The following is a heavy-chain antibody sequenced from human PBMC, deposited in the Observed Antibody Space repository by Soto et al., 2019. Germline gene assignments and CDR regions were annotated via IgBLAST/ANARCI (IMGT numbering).Heavy chain of an antibody. CDR2: IYHSGSA. V-gene: IGHV4-30-2*02. Sequence: SSETLSLTCTVSRGSISTSGYSWGWIRQPPGKGLEWIGYIYHSGSAYYNPSLKSRVTISVDTSKNQFSLKLSSVTAADTAVYYCARAPTNDAFDIWGQGTMVTVSS. CDR3: ARAPTNDAFDI. J-gene: IGHJ3*02. D-gene: IGHD1-26*01. CDR1: RGSISTSGYS.